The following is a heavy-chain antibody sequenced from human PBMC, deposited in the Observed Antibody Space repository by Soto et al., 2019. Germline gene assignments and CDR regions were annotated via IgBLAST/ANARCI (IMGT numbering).Heavy chain of an antibody. V-gene: IGHV4-39*01. J-gene: IGHJ4*02. Sequence: SETLSLTCTVSGGSISSSSYYWGWIRQPPGKGLEWIGSIYYSGSTYYNPSLKSRVTISVDTSKNQFSLKLSSVTAADTAVYYCATVWGIAVAFSDYWGQGTLVTVSS. CDR2: IYYSGST. D-gene: IGHD6-19*01. CDR3: ATVWGIAVAFSDY. CDR1: GGSISSSSYY.